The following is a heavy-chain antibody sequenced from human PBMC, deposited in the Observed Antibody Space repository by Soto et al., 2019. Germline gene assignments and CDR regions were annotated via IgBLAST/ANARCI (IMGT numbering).Heavy chain of an antibody. CDR3: ASRKKTTDAFDI. CDR2: IYPGDSDT. Sequence: GESLKISCKASGYSFTPFWIGRVRQMPGKGLEWMGFIYPGDSDTRYSPSFQDQVTISADKSISTAYLQWSSLKASDTAIYYCASRKKTTDAFDIWGQGTMVTVS. CDR1: GYSFTPFW. D-gene: IGHD1-1*01. J-gene: IGHJ3*02. V-gene: IGHV5-51*01.